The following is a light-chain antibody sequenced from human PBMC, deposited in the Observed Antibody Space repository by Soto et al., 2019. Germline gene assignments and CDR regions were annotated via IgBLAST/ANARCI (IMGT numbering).Light chain of an antibody. CDR1: SSDVESYHV. CDR3: CSFAESLTV. V-gene: IGLV2-23*03. Sequence: QSALTQPASVSGSPGQSITISCTATSSDVESYHVFSWDQQKPGKAPKLIIYEGIKRPSGVSNRFSGSKSGNTASLTISGLQAEDEADYYCCSFAESLTVFGSGTKLTVL. CDR2: EGI. J-gene: IGLJ1*01.